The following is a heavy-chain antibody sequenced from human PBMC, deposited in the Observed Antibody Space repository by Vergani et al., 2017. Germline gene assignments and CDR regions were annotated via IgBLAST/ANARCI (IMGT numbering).Heavy chain of an antibody. V-gene: IGHV1-69*08. CDR2: IIPILGTA. Sequence: QVQLVQSGAEVKKPGSSVKVSCKASGGTFSSYTISWVRQAPGQGLEWMGRIIPILGTANYAQKFQGRVTITADKSTSTACMELSSLRSEDTAVYYCARVSSPYGDSSGYYIIDYWGQGTLVTVSS. CDR1: GGTFSSYT. CDR3: ARVSSPYGDSSGYYIIDY. J-gene: IGHJ4*02. D-gene: IGHD3-22*01.